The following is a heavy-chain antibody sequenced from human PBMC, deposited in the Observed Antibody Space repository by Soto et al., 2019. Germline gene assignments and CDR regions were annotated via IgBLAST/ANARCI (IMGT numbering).Heavy chain of an antibody. D-gene: IGHD5-18*01. Sequence: GASVTVSCKASGYTFTSYAIHWVRQAPGQRLEWMGWINAGNGNTKYSQKFQGRVTITRDTSASTAYMELSSLRSEDTAVYYCARDPGYSYGYNWGQGTLVTVSS. J-gene: IGHJ4*02. V-gene: IGHV1-3*01. CDR3: ARDPGYSYGYN. CDR2: INAGNGNT. CDR1: GYTFTSYA.